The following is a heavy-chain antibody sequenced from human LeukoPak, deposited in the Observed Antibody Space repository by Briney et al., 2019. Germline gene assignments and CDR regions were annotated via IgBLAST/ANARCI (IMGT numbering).Heavy chain of an antibody. CDR3: ARSPGEMATTNDAFDI. V-gene: IGHV4-39*07. Sequence: PSETLSLTCTVSGGSISSSSYYWGWIRQPPGKGLEWIGSIYYSGSTHYNPSLKSRVTISVDTSKNQFSLKLSSVTAADTAVYYCARSPGEMATTNDAFDIWGQGTMVTVSS. J-gene: IGHJ3*02. D-gene: IGHD5-24*01. CDR2: IYYSGST. CDR1: GGSISSSSYY.